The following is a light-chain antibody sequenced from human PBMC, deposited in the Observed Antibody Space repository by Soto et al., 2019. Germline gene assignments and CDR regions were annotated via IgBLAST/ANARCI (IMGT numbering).Light chain of an antibody. V-gene: IGKV3-15*01. CDR3: QQYINWT. CDR2: GAS. CDR1: QNIRSE. J-gene: IGKJ1*01. Sequence: EIVMTQSPATLPVSAGERVTISCRASQNIRSELAWYQQKPGQAPRLLMYGASIRATGVPARFSGSGYGTDFTLTISSLQSEDLALYYCQQYINWTFGQGTKVDIK.